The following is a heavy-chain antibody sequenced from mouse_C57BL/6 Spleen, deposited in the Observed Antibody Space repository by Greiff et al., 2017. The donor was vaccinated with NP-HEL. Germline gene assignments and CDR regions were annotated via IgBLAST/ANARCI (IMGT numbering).Heavy chain of an antibody. CDR2: ISSGSSTI. Sequence: EVQVVESGGGLVKPGGSLKLSCAASGFTFSDYGMHWVRQAPEKGLEWVAYISSGSSTIYYADTVKGRFTISRDNAKNTLFLQMTSLRSEDTAMYYCARWDAYWYFDVWGTGTTVTVSS. J-gene: IGHJ1*03. CDR3: ARWDAYWYFDV. D-gene: IGHD4-1*01. CDR1: GFTFSDYG. V-gene: IGHV5-17*01.